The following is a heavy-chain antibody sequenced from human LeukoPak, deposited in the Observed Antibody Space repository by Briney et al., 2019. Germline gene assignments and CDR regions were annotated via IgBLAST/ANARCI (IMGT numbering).Heavy chain of an antibody. Sequence: SETLSFTCTVSGGSINSYYWSWIRQPPGKGLEWIGYMYYSRSTNYNPSLKSRVSISVDTSKNQFSLKLSFVTAADTAVYYCARGTNGWIDYWGQGTLVTVSS. CDR3: ARGTNGWIDY. V-gene: IGHV4-59*01. CDR1: GGSINSYY. CDR2: MYYSRST. D-gene: IGHD2-8*01. J-gene: IGHJ4*02.